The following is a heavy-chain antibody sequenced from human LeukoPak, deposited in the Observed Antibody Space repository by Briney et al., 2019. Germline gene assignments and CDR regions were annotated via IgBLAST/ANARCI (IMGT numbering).Heavy chain of an antibody. D-gene: IGHD6-19*01. CDR1: GGSISSSSYY. Sequence: PSETLSLTCTVSGGSISSSSYYWGWIRQPPGKGLEWIGSIYYSGSTYYNPSLNSRVTISVDTSKNQFSLKLSSVTAADTAVYYCARQKGYSSGWYFDYWGQGTLVTVSS. V-gene: IGHV4-39*01. CDR2: IYYSGST. J-gene: IGHJ4*02. CDR3: ARQKGYSSGWYFDY.